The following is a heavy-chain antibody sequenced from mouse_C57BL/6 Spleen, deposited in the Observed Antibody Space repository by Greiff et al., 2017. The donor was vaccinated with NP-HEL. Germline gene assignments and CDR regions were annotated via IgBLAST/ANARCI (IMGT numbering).Heavy chain of an antibody. Sequence: EVQVVESGGGLVKPGGSLKLSCAASGFTFSDYGMHWVRQAPEKGLEWVAYISSGSSTIYYADTVKGRFTISRDNAKNTLFLQMTSLRSEDTAMYYCARLYYPYCFDYWGQGTTLTVSS. CDR1: GFTFSDYG. CDR3: ARLYYPYCFDY. CDR2: ISSGSSTI. V-gene: IGHV5-17*01. J-gene: IGHJ2*01. D-gene: IGHD2-1*01.